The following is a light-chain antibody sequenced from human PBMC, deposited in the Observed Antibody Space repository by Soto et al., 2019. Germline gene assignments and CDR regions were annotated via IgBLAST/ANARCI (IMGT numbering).Light chain of an antibody. V-gene: IGKV1-39*01. CDR2: AAS. J-gene: IGKJ1*01. Sequence: DIQVTQSPSSRSSSVGDVVTISFGSSQNIFNYLNWYQQKPGKAPNLLIYAASNLQSGVPSRFSGSGSGTDFTLTISSLQREDFATYHCQQSYSAPLTFGQGTKVDIK. CDR1: QNIFNY. CDR3: QQSYSAPLT.